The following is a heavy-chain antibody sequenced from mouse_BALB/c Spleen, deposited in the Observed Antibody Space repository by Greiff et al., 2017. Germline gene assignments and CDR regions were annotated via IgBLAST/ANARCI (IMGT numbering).Heavy chain of an antibody. J-gene: IGHJ3*01. V-gene: IGHV1-80*01. CDR3: AVYGNYAWFAY. Sequence: QVQLQQSGAELVRPGSSVKISCKASGYAFSSYWMNWVKQRPGQGLEWIGQIYPGDGDTNYNGKFKGKATLTADKSSSTAYMQLSSLTSEDSAVYFGAVYGNYAWFAYWGQGTLVTVSA. CDR2: IYPGDGDT. CDR1: GYAFSSYW. D-gene: IGHD2-1*01.